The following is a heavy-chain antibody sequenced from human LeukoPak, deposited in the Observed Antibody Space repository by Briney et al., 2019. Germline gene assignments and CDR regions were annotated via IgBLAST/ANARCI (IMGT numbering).Heavy chain of an antibody. CDR3: ARALGWLPENY. D-gene: IGHD5-24*01. V-gene: IGHV3-7*01. Sequence: PGGSLRLSCAASGFTFSSYWMSWVRQAPGKGLEWVANIKQDGSEKDYVDSVKGRFTISRDSAKNTLYLQMNSLRAEDTAVYYCARALGWLPENYWGQGTLVTVSS. J-gene: IGHJ4*02. CDR1: GFTFSSYW. CDR2: IKQDGSEK.